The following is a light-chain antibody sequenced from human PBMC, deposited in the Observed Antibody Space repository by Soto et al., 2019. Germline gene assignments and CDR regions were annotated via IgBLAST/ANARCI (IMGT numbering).Light chain of an antibody. J-gene: IGKJ1*01. Sequence: EIVMTQSPATLSVSPGERATLSCRASQSVGSRLAWYQQKPGQGPRLLIYGASSRATGIPARFSGSGSGTDFTLTISSLQSEDFAVYYCQHYSTSLWTFGPGTKVEIK. CDR2: GAS. CDR1: QSVGSR. V-gene: IGKV3-15*01. CDR3: QHYSTSLWT.